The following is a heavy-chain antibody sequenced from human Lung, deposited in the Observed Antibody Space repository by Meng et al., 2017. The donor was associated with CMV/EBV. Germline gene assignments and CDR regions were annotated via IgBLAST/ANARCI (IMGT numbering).Heavy chain of an antibody. CDR3: VRHIIVVPARGYGVDV. J-gene: IGHJ6*02. CDR2: CDSGDT. Sequence: SETLSLTCHVSGHSISSDYFWGWVRQSPGTGLEWVGICDSGDTFYNPSLKSRVAISVDTSANQFSLTLRSVTAADTAVYYCVRHIIVVPARGYGVDVWGQGPTVPVSS. V-gene: IGHV4-38-2*01. CDR1: GHSISSDYF. D-gene: IGHD2-2*01.